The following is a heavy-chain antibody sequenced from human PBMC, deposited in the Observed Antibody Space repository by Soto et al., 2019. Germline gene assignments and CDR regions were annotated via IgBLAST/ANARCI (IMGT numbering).Heavy chain of an antibody. Sequence: SETLSLTCTVSGGPISSGGYYWSWIRQHPGKGLEWIGYIYYSGSTYYNPSLKSRVTISVDTSKNQFSLKLSSVTAADTAVYYCARDSREITMVRGAPPYNWFDPWGQGTLVTVSS. CDR1: GGPISSGGYY. CDR2: IYYSGST. V-gene: IGHV4-31*03. D-gene: IGHD3-10*01. CDR3: ARDSREITMVRGAPPYNWFDP. J-gene: IGHJ5*02.